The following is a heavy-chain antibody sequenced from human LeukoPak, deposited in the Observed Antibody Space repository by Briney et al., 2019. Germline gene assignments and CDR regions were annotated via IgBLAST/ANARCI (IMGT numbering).Heavy chain of an antibody. J-gene: IGHJ4*02. CDR1: GFTFSSYA. V-gene: IGHV3-23*01. D-gene: IGHD5-12*01. CDR3: AKDENEYSGYRD. CDR2: ISGSGGST. Sequence: QPGGSLRLSCAATGFTFSSYAMSWVRQAPGKGLEWVSAISGSGGSTYYADSVKGRFTISRDNSKNTLYLQMNSLRAEDTAVYYCAKDENEYSGYRDWGQGTLVTVSS.